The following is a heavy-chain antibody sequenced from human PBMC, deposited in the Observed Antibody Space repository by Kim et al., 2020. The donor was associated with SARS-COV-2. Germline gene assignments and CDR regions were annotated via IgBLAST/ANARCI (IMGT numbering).Heavy chain of an antibody. CDR2: IYYSGST. V-gene: IGHV4-59*01. D-gene: IGHD6-13*01. Sequence: SETLSLTCTVSGGSISSYYWSWIRQPPGKGLEWIGYIYYSGSTNYNPSLKSRVTISVDTSKNQFSLKLSSVTAADTAVYYCASAGGSLSIAAAGTRVVEYCGMDVWGQGTTVTVSS. J-gene: IGHJ6*02. CDR3: ASAGGSLSIAAAGTRVVEYCGMDV. CDR1: GGSISSYY.